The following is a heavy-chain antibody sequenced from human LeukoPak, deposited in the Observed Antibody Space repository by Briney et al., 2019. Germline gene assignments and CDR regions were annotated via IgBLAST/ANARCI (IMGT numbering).Heavy chain of an antibody. CDR3: ARLAFCTNAVCFSNYYYSMDV. CDR1: GYSFTSYW. V-gene: IGHV5-51*01. J-gene: IGHJ6*03. D-gene: IGHD2-8*01. Sequence: GESLKISCKGSGYSFTSYWIGWVRQLPGKGLEWMGIIYPDDSDTKYSPSFQGQVTISADKSISTAYLQWSSLKASDTAMYYCARLAFCTNAVCFSNYYYSMDVWGRGTTVTVSS. CDR2: IYPDDSDT.